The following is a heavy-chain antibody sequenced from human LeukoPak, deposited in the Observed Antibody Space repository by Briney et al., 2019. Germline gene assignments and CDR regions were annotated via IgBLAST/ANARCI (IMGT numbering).Heavy chain of an antibody. CDR1: GYTFNSYG. D-gene: IGHD3-16*01. V-gene: IGHV1-18*01. Sequence: ASVKVSCKASGYTFNSYGINWVRQAPGQGLEWMGWISAYNGNTNYAQKLQGRVTMTTDTSTSTAYMELRSLRSDDTAVYYCARDSHYVRGNHNVYFDYWGQGTLVTVSS. J-gene: IGHJ4*02. CDR2: ISAYNGNT. CDR3: ARDSHYVRGNHNVYFDY.